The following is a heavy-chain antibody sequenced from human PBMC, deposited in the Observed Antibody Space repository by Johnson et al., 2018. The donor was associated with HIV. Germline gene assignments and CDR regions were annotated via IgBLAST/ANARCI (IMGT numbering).Heavy chain of an antibody. D-gene: IGHD6-13*01. J-gene: IGHJ3*02. CDR2: IYSGGST. CDR1: GFTVSSNY. Sequence: VQLVESGGGLVQPGGSLRLSCAASGFTVSSNYMSWVRQAPGKGLEWVSVIYSGGSTYYADSVKGRLIISRDNSTITLHLQMNSLRAKDTSVYYCARDSLPQPDAFDIWGQGTMVTVSS. CDR3: ARDSLPQPDAFDI. V-gene: IGHV3-66*01.